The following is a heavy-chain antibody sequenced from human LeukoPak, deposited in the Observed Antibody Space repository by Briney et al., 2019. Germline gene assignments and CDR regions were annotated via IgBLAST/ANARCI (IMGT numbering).Heavy chain of an antibody. CDR1: GFTFSSYS. Sequence: GGSLRLSCAASGFTFSSYSMTCVRQAPGKGLEWVSYISSTGSAIYYADSVKGRFTISRDNAKNSLYLQMNSLRAEDTAVYYCAREKDSYGWWGGLYWGQGTLVTVSS. J-gene: IGHJ4*02. D-gene: IGHD5-18*01. V-gene: IGHV3-48*04. CDR2: ISSTGSAI. CDR3: AREKDSYGWWGGLY.